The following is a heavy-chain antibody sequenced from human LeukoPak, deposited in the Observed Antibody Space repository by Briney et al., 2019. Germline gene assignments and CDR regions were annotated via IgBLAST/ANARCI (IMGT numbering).Heavy chain of an antibody. Sequence: PGGTLCLSCTVSGGSISSYYWSWVRQPPGKGLEWLGYIYYSGRNKYYPSLESRVTISVDTSKNQFSLKLSSVTAEDTAMYYCARSAHFYKDRSSYGVAFDIWGQGTMVTVSS. CDR3: ARSAHFYKDRSSYGVAFDI. J-gene: IGHJ3*02. CDR1: GGSISSYY. V-gene: IGHV4-59*01. D-gene: IGHD3-22*01. CDR2: IYYSGRN.